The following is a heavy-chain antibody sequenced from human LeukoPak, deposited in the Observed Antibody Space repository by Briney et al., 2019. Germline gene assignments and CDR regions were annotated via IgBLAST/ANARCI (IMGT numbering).Heavy chain of an antibody. Sequence: TSETLSLTCTVSGGSMSHYYWSWIRQSPGKGLEWIVYIYYTGTSTYNPSLRSRVSISVDMSKNQSSLMLSLVTAADAVIYYCARDLGRSSTSGYSNWFDPWGQGTLVIVSS. CDR3: ARDLGRSSTSGYSNWFDP. CDR1: GGSMSHYY. J-gene: IGHJ5*02. CDR2: IYYTGTS. D-gene: IGHD2-2*01. V-gene: IGHV4-59*01.